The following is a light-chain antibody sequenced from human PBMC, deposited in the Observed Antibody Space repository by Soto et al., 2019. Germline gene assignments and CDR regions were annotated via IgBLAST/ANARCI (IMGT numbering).Light chain of an antibody. J-gene: IGLJ2*01. CDR3: SSYTRSSTLVV. CDR1: SSDVGGYNY. V-gene: IGLV2-14*03. Sequence: QSALTQPASVSGSPGQSITISCTGTSSDVGGYNYVSWYQQHPGKAPKLMIYDVSKRPSGVSNRFSGSKSGNTASLTISGLQAEDEADYYCSSYTRSSTLVVFGGGTKVTVL. CDR2: DVS.